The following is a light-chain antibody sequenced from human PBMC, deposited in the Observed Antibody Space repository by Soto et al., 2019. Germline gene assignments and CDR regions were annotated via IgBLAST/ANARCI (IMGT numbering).Light chain of an antibody. J-gene: IGKJ4*01. CDR2: SAS. CDR1: QSVSSNY. Sequence: EIVLTQSPGTLSLSPGERVTLSCRASQSVSSNYLAWYQQKPDQAPRLLIYSASSRATGIPDRFSGSESGTDFTLTINSLEPEDFAVYYCQQYGGSPRVTFGGGTKVEIK. CDR3: QQYGGSPRVT. V-gene: IGKV3-20*01.